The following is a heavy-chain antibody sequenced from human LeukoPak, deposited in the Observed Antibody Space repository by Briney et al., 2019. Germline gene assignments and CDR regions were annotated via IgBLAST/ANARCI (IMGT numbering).Heavy chain of an antibody. D-gene: IGHD3-3*01. V-gene: IGHV1-69*13. CDR1: GGTFSSYA. CDR2: IIPIFGTA. Sequence: ASVKVSCKASGGTFSSYAISWVRQAPGQGLEWMGGIIPIFGTANYAQKFQGRVTITADESTSTAYMELSSLRSEDTAVYYCARDGTYYDFWSGCRGDAFDIWGQGTMVTVSS. CDR3: ARDGTYYDFWSGCRGDAFDI. J-gene: IGHJ3*02.